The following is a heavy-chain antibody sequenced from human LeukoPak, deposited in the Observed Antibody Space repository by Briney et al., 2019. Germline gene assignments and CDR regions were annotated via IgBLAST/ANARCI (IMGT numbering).Heavy chain of an antibody. CDR3: VKEGISSMNWDS. CDR1: GDSISNYY. CDR2: IHSSGGT. J-gene: IGHJ4*02. V-gene: IGHV4-4*07. D-gene: IGHD1-1*01. Sequence: SETLSLTCTVSGDSISNYYWGWIRQPAGKGLEWIGRIHSSGGTNNNPSLESRLTISVDTSKNQFSLWLTSVTAADTAVYYCVKEGISSMNWDSWGQGALVTVS.